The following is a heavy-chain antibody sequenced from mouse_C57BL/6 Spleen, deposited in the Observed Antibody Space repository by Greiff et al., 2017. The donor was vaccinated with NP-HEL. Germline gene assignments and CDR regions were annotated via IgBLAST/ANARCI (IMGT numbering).Heavy chain of an antibody. J-gene: IGHJ4*01. CDR2: IDPSDSYT. Sequence: QVQLQQPGAELVKPGASVKLSCKASGYTFTSYWMQWVKQRPGQGLEWIGEIDPSDSYTNYNQKFKGKATLTVDTSSSTAYMQLSSLTSEDSAVYYCARSSTGLRRRGYAMDYWGQGTSVTVSS. CDR3: ARSSTGLRRRGYAMDY. V-gene: IGHV1-50*01. D-gene: IGHD2-4*01. CDR1: GYTFTSYW.